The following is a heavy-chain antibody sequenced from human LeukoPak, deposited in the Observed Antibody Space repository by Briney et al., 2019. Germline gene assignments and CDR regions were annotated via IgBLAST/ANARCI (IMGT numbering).Heavy chain of an antibody. V-gene: IGHV4-39*01. Sequence: SETLSLTCTVSGGSISSSSYYWGWIRQPPGKGLEWIGSIYYSGSTYYNPSLKSRVTISVDTSKNQFSLKLSSVTAADTAVYYCARQAVADYGYYFDYWGQGTLVTVSS. CDR2: IYYSGST. CDR1: GGSISSSSYY. CDR3: ARQAVADYGYYFDY. J-gene: IGHJ4*02. D-gene: IGHD6-19*01.